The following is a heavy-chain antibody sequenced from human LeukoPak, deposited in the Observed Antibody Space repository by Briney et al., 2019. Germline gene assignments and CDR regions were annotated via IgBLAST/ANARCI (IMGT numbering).Heavy chain of an antibody. CDR3: ARVSSLAVAGFFDY. D-gene: IGHD6-19*01. CDR1: GFTVSSNY. CDR2: IKQDGSEK. Sequence: GGSLRLSCAASGFTVSSNYMSWVRQAPGKGLEWVANIKQDGSEKDYVDSVKGRFTISRDNAKNSLYLQMNSLRAEDTAVYYCARVSSLAVAGFFDYWGQGILVTVSS. J-gene: IGHJ4*02. V-gene: IGHV3-7*01.